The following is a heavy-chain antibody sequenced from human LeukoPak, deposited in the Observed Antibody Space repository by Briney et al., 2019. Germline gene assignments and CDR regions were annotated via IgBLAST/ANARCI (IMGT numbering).Heavy chain of an antibody. V-gene: IGHV4-39*01. CDR2: IYYSGTT. J-gene: IGHJ3*02. Sequence: SETLSLTCTVSGGSISSSSYYWGWIRQPPGKGLEWLGSIYYSGTTYYNPSLQSRVTISVDTSKNLFSLNLSSATAADTAVYYCAKRRTGSGFYIWGQGTMVTVSS. CDR3: AKRRTGSGFYI. D-gene: IGHD2-8*02. CDR1: GGSISSSSYY.